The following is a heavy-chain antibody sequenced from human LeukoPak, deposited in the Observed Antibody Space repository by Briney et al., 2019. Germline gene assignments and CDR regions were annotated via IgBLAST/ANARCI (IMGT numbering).Heavy chain of an antibody. J-gene: IGHJ5*02. V-gene: IGHV1-2*02. CDR2: INPNSGGT. D-gene: IGHD4-17*01. CDR1: GYTFTGYY. CDR3: ARDWFDYGDYVPWFDP. Sequence: ASVKVSCKSSGYTFTGYYMHWVRQAPGQGLEWMGCINPNSGGTKYSQKFQGRVKMTRDTSIRRAYMEVSRPRYEDTALYYCARDWFDYGDYVPWFDPWGQGTLVTVSS.